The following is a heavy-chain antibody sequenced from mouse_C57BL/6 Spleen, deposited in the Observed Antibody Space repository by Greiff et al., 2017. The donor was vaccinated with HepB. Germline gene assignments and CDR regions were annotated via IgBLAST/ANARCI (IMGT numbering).Heavy chain of an antibody. D-gene: IGHD2-1*01. J-gene: IGHJ4*01. CDR1: GYTFTSYW. CDR2: IYPGSGST. V-gene: IGHV1-55*01. CDR3: ARYYGNSYAMDY. Sequence: VQLQQSGAELVKPGASVKMSCKASGYTFTSYWITWVKQRPGQGLEWIGDIYPGSGSTNYNEKFKSKATLTVDTSSSTAYMQLSSLTSEDSAVYYCARYYGNSYAMDYWGQGTSVTVSS.